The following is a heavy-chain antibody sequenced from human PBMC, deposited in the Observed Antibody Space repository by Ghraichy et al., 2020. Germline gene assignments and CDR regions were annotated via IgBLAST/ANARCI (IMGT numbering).Heavy chain of an antibody. Sequence: ASVKVSCKVSGYSFSAFYIHWLRQAPGQGFERVGWINPTNGDTNYAQRFQGRVSLTMDPSISTAYMELRGLTSDDTAVYYCARDADYYNYGAAYWGQGTLVTVSS. J-gene: IGHJ4*02. D-gene: IGHD5-24*01. CDR1: GYSFSAFY. V-gene: IGHV1-2*02. CDR3: ARDADYYNYGAAY. CDR2: INPTNGDT.